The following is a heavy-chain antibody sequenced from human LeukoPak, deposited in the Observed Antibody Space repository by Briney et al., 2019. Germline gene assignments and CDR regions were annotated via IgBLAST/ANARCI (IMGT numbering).Heavy chain of an antibody. V-gene: IGHV3-7*01. D-gene: IGHD2-2*01. CDR3: ARAANYIVVVPAAIPNWFDP. CDR1: GFTFSGFW. J-gene: IGHJ5*02. Sequence: GGSLRLSCAASGFTFSGFWMSWVRQAPGKGLEWVANINQDGSEKYYVDSVKGRFTISRDNAKNSLYLQMNSLRAEDTAVYYCARAANYIVVVPAAIPNWFDPWGQGTLVTVSS. CDR2: INQDGSEK.